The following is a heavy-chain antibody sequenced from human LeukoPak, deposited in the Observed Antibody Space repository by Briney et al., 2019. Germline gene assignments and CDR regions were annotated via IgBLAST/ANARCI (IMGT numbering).Heavy chain of an antibody. CDR3: ARLEGIAAAGLGVHYYYYMDV. CDR2: ISAYSGNT. V-gene: IGHV1-18*01. J-gene: IGHJ6*03. D-gene: IGHD6-13*01. CDR1: RYTFISYG. Sequence: GASVKVSCKASRYTFISYGINWVRQAPGQGLEWMGWISAYSGNTNYAQKLQGRVTMTTDTSTSTAYMELRSLRFDDTAVYYCARLEGIAAAGLGVHYYYYMDVWGKGTTVTVSS.